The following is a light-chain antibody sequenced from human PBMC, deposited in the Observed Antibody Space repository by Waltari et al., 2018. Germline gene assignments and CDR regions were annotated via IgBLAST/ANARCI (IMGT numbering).Light chain of an antibody. CDR2: GAS. CDR1: KSVSSF. Sequence: EVVMTQSPATLSVSPGERATLSCRASKSVSSFVAWYHQKPGQAPRLLIYGASTRATGIPARFSGSGSGTEFTLTISSLQSEDFAVYYCQQYNDWPPLTFGGGTKVEIK. CDR3: QQYNDWPPLT. J-gene: IGKJ4*01. V-gene: IGKV3-15*01.